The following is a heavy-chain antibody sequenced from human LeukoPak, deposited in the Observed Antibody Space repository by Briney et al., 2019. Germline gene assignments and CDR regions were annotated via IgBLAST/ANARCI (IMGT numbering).Heavy chain of an antibody. D-gene: IGHD1-26*01. J-gene: IGHJ5*02. CDR1: GYTFSGYY. CDR3: ARGRGGATTGFDL. Sequence: ASVKVSCKASGYTFSGYYMHWVRQAPGQGLESMGWINSNSGARNYAPKFQGRVTFSRDNSISTAYMELSSLRSDDTAIYYCARGRGGATTGFDLWGQGTLVTVS. V-gene: IGHV1-2*02. CDR2: INSNSGAR.